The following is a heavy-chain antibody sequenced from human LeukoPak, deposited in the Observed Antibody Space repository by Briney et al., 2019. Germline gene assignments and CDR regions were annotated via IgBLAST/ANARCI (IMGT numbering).Heavy chain of an antibody. Sequence: ASVKVSCKAFGYTFTSNYMHWVRQAPGQGPEWMGVISPSGGSTTYAQKLQGRVTMTTDTSTSTAYMELRSLRSDDTAVYYCARDDYGDYFAFDIWGQGTMVTVSS. CDR2: ISPSGGST. D-gene: IGHD4-17*01. CDR1: GYTFTSNY. CDR3: ARDDYGDYFAFDI. J-gene: IGHJ3*02. V-gene: IGHV1-46*01.